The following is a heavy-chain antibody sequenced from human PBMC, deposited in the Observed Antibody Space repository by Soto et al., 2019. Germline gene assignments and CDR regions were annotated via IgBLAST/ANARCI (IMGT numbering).Heavy chain of an antibody. Sequence: PSETLSLTCTVSGGSISSGGYYWSWIRQHPGKGLEWIGYIYYSGSTYYNPSLKSRVTISVDTSKNQFSLKLSSVTAADTAVYYCERVDFWSAKDYWGQGTLVTVSS. V-gene: IGHV4-31*03. CDR2: IYYSGST. CDR3: ERVDFWSAKDY. D-gene: IGHD3-3*01. J-gene: IGHJ4*02. CDR1: GGSISSGGYY.